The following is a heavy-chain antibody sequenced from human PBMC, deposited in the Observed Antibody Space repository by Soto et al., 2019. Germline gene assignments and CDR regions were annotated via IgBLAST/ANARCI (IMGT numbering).Heavy chain of an antibody. CDR2: ISAYNGNT. J-gene: IGHJ6*02. V-gene: IGHV1-18*01. CDR3: ARDRTPTFFGVAALHKDYGMDV. Sequence: ASVKVSCKASGYTFTSYGISWVRQAPGQGLEWMGWISAYNGNTNYAQKLQGRVTMTTDTSTSTAYMELRSLRSDDTAVYYCARDRTPTFFGVAALHKDYGMDVWGQGTTVTVSS. CDR1: GYTFTSYG. D-gene: IGHD3-3*01.